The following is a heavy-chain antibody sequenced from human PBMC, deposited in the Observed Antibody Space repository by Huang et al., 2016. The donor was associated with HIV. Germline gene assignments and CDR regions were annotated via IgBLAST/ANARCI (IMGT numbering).Heavy chain of an antibody. CDR2: ISYDGSSK. CDR1: RFTFSKFA. CDR3: TKGHYYDTNGYVAFDI. J-gene: IGHJ3*02. Sequence: QVQLVESGGGVVRPGRSLRLSCAASRFTFSKFAMHWVRQAPGKGLEWMAVISYDGSSKHYADSVTGRLTISRDNSNNTLYLQMNSLTVEDTAVYYCTKGHYYDTNGYVAFDIWGQGTMVTVSS. D-gene: IGHD3-22*01. V-gene: IGHV3-30*18.